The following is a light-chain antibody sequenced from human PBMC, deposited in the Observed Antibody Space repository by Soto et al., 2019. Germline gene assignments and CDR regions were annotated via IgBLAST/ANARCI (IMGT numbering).Light chain of an antibody. CDR1: QSVSSN. Sequence: EVVMTQSPATLSVSPGERATLSCRASQSVSSNLVWYQQEPGRAPRLLIYGASTRATGVPARFSGSGSGTEFTLTISSLQSEDLAVYYCQQHSNWPQTFGQGTKVDI. CDR3: QQHSNWPQT. V-gene: IGKV3-15*01. J-gene: IGKJ1*01. CDR2: GAS.